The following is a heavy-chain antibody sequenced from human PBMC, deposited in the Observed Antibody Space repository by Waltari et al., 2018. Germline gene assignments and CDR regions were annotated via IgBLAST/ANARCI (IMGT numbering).Heavy chain of an antibody. CDR3: ARIIFPYGDYYFDY. CDR2: IKQDGSEK. CDR1: GFTFSSYW. D-gene: IGHD4-17*01. V-gene: IGHV3-7*01. Sequence: EVQLVESGGGLVQPGGSLRLSCAASGFTFSSYWMSCVRQAPGKGLEWVANIKQDGSEKYYVDSVKGRFTISRDNAKNSLYLQMNSLRAEDTAVYYCARIIFPYGDYYFDYWGQGTLVTVSS. J-gene: IGHJ4*02.